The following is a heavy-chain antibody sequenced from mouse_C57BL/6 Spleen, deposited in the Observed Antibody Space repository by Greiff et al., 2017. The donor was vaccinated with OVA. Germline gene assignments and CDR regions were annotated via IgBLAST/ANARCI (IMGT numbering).Heavy chain of an antibody. D-gene: IGHD3-2*02. V-gene: IGHV1-55*01. CDR2: IYPGSGST. J-gene: IGHJ4*01. CDR1: GYPFTSYW. CDR3: ARSSSGYDYYAMDY. Sequence: VQLQQPGAELVKPGASVKMSCTASGYPFTSYWITWVKQRPGQGLEWLGDIYPGSGSTNYHEKFKSKATLTVDTSSSTAYMQLSSLTSEDSAVYYWARSSSGYDYYAMDYWGQGTSVTVSS.